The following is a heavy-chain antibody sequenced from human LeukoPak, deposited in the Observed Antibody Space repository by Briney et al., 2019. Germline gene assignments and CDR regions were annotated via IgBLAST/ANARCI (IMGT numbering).Heavy chain of an antibody. V-gene: IGHV3-23*01. J-gene: IGHJ4*02. D-gene: IGHD5-12*01. CDR2: TSGSGSSP. CDR1: GFTFRDYG. CDR3: AKTTGGNAYDYIHY. Sequence: GGSLRLSCAASGFTFRDYGMNWVRQAPGKGLEWVSATSGSGSSPTYSDSVKGRFTISRDNSKNTLYLQMNSLRAEDTALYYCAKTTGGNAYDYIHYWGQGTLVTVSS.